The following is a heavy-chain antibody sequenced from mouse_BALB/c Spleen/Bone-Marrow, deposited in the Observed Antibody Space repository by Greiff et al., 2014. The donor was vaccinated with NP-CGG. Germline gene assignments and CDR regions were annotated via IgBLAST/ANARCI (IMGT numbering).Heavy chain of an antibody. CDR2: INPESSTI. D-gene: IGHD2-3*01. V-gene: IGHV4-1*02. CDR1: RFDFSRYW. J-gene: IGHJ3*01. Sequence: DVKLVESGGGLVQPGGSLKLSCAASRFDFSRYWMTWVRQAPGKGLEWIGEINPESSTINYTPSLEDKFIISRDNAKNTLYLQMSKVRSEDTALYYCAANGCYGWIAYWGQGTLVTVSA. CDR3: AANGCYGWIAY.